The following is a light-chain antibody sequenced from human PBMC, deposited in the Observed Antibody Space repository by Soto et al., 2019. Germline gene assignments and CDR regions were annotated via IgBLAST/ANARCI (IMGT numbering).Light chain of an antibody. CDR2: GAS. J-gene: IGKJ1*01. Sequence: EIVLTQSPGTLSLSPGERATLSCRASQSVSSSYLAWYQQKPGQAPRLLIYGASSRATGIPDRFSGSGSGTDFTLTISRLEPEDFALSYCQQYAETFGQGTKVDIK. CDR3: QQYAET. CDR1: QSVSSSY. V-gene: IGKV3-20*01.